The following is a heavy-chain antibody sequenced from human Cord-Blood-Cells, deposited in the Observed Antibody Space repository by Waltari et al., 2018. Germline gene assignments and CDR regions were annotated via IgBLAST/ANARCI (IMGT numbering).Heavy chain of an antibody. CDR3: AREITFGGVIVGRPNWFDP. CDR1: GGSFSGYY. J-gene: IGHJ5*02. CDR2: INHSGST. D-gene: IGHD3-16*02. Sequence: QVQLQQWGAGLLKPSETLSLTCAVYGGSFSGYYWSWIRPPPGKGLEWIGEINHSGSTNYNPSLKSRVTISVDTSKNQFSLKLSSVTAADTAVYYCAREITFGGVIVGRPNWFDPWGQGTLVTVSS. V-gene: IGHV4-34*01.